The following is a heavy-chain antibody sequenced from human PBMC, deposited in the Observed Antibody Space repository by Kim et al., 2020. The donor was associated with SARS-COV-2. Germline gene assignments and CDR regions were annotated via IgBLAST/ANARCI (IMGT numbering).Heavy chain of an antibody. CDR1: GFTFSSSA. V-gene: IGHV3-23*01. J-gene: IGHJ4*02. CDR3: AKGPGGYLFYFDY. D-gene: IGHD5-12*01. Sequence: GGSLRLSCAASGFTFSSSAMSWVRQAPGKGLEWVSAISGSGGSTYYADSVKGRFTISRDNSKNTLFLQMNNLRAEDTALYYCAKGPGGYLFYFDYWGQGTLVTVSS. CDR2: ISGSGGST.